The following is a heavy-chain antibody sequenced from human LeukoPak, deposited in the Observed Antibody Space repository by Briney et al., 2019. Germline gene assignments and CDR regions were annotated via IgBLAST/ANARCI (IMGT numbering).Heavy chain of an antibody. CDR2: FDPEDGET. CDR1: GYTLTELS. J-gene: IGHJ6*02. V-gene: IGHV1-24*01. CDR3: RAGNYYYGMDV. Sequence: ASVKVSCKVSGYTLTELSMHWVRLAPGKGLEWMGGFDPEDGETIYAQKFQGRVTMTEDTSTDTAYMELSSLRSEDTAVYYCRAGNYYYGMDVWGQGTTVTVSS.